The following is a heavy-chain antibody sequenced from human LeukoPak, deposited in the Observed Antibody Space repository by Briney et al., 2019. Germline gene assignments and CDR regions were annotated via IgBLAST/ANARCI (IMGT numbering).Heavy chain of an antibody. CDR1: GFIFSTYA. CDR2: ISGIGSTT. CDR3: ARKKEESSGF. D-gene: IGHD6-19*01. J-gene: IGHJ4*02. V-gene: IGHV3-23*01. Sequence: GDSLRLSCAASGFIFSTYAMTWGRQAPGKGLEWVSSISGIGSTTFYADSVRGRFTISRDDSKNTLYLQMHSLRAEDTAVYYCARKKEESSGFWGQGTLVIVSS.